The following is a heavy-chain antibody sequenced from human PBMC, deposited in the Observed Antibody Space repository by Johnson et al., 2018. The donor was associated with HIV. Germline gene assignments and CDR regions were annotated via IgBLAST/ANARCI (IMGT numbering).Heavy chain of an antibody. D-gene: IGHD3-22*01. CDR1: GFTFSSYG. Sequence: QVQLVESGGGVVQPGGSLRLSCAASGFTFSSYGMHWVRQAPGKGLEWVAFIRYDGSNKYYADSVKGRFTISRDNSKNTLYLQMNSLRAEDTAEYYCAKIPSDYYDSSGYYYHGAFDIWGQGTMVTVSS. CDR2: IRYDGSNK. V-gene: IGHV3-30*02. CDR3: AKIPSDYYDSSGYYYHGAFDI. J-gene: IGHJ3*02.